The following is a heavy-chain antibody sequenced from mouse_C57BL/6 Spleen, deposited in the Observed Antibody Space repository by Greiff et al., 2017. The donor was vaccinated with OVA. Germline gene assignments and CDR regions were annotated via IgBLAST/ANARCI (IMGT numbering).Heavy chain of an antibody. V-gene: IGHV1-42*01. CDR2: INPSTGGT. J-gene: IGHJ4*01. CDR1: GYSFTGYY. D-gene: IGHD1-1*01. CDR3: ASYYGSSGGAMDY. Sequence: EVQLQQSGPELVKPGASVKISCKASGYSFTGYYMNWVKQSPEKSLEWIGEINPSTGGTTYNQKFKAKATLTVDKSSSTAYMQLKSLTSEDSAVYYCASYYGSSGGAMDYWGQGTSVTVSS.